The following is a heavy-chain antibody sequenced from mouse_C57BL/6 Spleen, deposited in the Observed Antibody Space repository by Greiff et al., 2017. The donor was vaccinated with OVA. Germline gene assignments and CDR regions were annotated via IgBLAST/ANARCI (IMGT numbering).Heavy chain of an antibody. J-gene: IGHJ4*01. CDR3: ARGWDRGRYAMDY. D-gene: IGHD4-1*01. CDR1: GYTFTDYN. V-gene: IGHV1-22*01. CDR2: INPNNGGT. Sequence: VQLQQSGPELVKPGASVKMSCKASGYTFTDYNMHWVKQSHGKSLEWIGYINPNNGGTSYNQKFKGKATLTVNKSSSTAYMELRSLTSEDSAVYYCARGWDRGRYAMDYWGQGTSVTVSS.